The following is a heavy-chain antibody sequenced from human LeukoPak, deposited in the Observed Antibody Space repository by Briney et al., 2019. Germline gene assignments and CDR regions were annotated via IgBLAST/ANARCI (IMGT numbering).Heavy chain of an antibody. J-gene: IGHJ4*02. CDR2: INPNSGGT. CDR3: ARTLQSGYDPTIDY. Sequence: VASVKVSCKASGYTFTGYYMHWVRQAPGQGLEWMGWINPNSGGTNYAQKFQGRVTMTRDTSISTAYMELSRLRSDDTAVYYCARTLQSGYDPTIDYWGQGTLVAVSS. V-gene: IGHV1-2*02. D-gene: IGHD5-12*01. CDR1: GYTFTGYY.